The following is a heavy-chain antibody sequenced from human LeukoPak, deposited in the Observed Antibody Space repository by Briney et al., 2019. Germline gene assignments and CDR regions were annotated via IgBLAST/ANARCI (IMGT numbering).Heavy chain of an antibody. Sequence: SETLSLTCTVSGYSISSGYYWVWIRQPPGKGLEWIGEINHSGSTNYNPSLKSRVTISVDTSKNQFSLKLSSVTAADTAVYYCARRRVVVVAATPRGYYYMDVWGKGTTVTVSS. CDR3: ARRRVVVVAATPRGYYYMDV. V-gene: IGHV4-38-2*02. CDR2: INHSGST. D-gene: IGHD2-15*01. J-gene: IGHJ6*03. CDR1: GYSISSGYY.